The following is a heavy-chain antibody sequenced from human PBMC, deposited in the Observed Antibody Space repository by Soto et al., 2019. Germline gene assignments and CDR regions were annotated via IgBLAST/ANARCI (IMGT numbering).Heavy chain of an antibody. Sequence: EVQLLESGGGLVQPGGSLRLSCAASGFTFSSYAMSWVRQAPGKGLEWVSAISGSGGSTYYADSVKGRFTISRDNSKNTLYLQRNSLRAEDTGVYYCAKVTSESQTYYYDSSGYYPNWFDPWGQGTLVTVSS. CDR2: ISGSGGST. J-gene: IGHJ5*02. CDR1: GFTFSSYA. D-gene: IGHD3-22*01. V-gene: IGHV3-23*01. CDR3: AKVTSESQTYYYDSSGYYPNWFDP.